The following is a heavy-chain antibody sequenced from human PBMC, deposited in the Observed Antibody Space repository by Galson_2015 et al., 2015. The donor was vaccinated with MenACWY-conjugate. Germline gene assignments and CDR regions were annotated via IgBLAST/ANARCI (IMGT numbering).Heavy chain of an antibody. CDR1: GYNFITYW. D-gene: IGHD1-26*01. V-gene: IGHV5-51*01. Sequence: QSGAEVKKPGESLTISCKASGYNFITYWIGWVRQVPGKGLEWVGLISPIDSKTRYSPAFEGRVTISADNSITTAYLQWNSLQASDTAMYYCVRHPPGGRGMDVWGQGTTVTVSS. J-gene: IGHJ6*02. CDR2: ISPIDSKT. CDR3: VRHPPGGRGMDV.